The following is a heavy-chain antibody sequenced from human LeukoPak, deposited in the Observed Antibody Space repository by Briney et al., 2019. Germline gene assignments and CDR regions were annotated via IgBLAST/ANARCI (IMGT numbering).Heavy chain of an antibody. J-gene: IGHJ4*02. V-gene: IGHV3-21*01. D-gene: IGHD6-13*01. CDR2: ISSSSSYI. Sequence: GGSLRLSCAASGFTFSSYSMNWVRRAPGKGLEWVSSISSSSSYIYYADSVKGRFTISRDNAKNSLYLQMNSLRAEDTAVYYCARDRGSSTGLDYWGQGTLVTVSS. CDR3: ARDRGSSTGLDY. CDR1: GFTFSSYS.